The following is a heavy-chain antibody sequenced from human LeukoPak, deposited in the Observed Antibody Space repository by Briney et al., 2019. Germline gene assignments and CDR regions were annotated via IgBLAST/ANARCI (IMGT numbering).Heavy chain of an antibody. CDR1: GYSISGGYY. CDR3: ASDWSGGSQGY. D-gene: IGHD2-15*01. J-gene: IGHJ4*02. V-gene: IGHV4-38-2*02. Sequence: SETLSLTCTVSGYSISGGYYWGWIRQPPGKGLEWIGSIYHSGSTYYNPSLKSRVTISVDTSKNQFSLKLSSVTAADTAVYYCASDWSGGSQGYWGQGTLVTVSS. CDR2: IYHSGST.